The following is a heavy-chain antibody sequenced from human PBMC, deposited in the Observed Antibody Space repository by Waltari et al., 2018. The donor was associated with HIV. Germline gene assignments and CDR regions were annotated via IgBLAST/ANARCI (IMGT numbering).Heavy chain of an antibody. CDR3: ARDATGWPDLDAFDL. J-gene: IGHJ3*01. CDR2: ISFTGTA. V-gene: IGHV4-59*01. D-gene: IGHD6-19*01. Sequence: QVHLQESGPGLVKSSETLSLTCTVSGGSIDTYYWSWIRQSPGKGLEWIGYISFTGTANYNPSLKSRVNISINTSKNQFSLRLMSVTAADTAIYFCARDATGWPDLDAFDLWGQGTMVTVSS. CDR1: GGSIDTYY.